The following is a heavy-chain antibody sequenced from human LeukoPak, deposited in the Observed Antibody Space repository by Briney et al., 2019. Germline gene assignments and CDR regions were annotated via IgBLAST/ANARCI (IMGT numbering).Heavy chain of an antibody. V-gene: IGHV3-7*03. Sequence: PGGSLRLSCAASGFTFSSYWMSWVRQAPGKGLEWVANIKQDGSEKYYVDSVKGRFTISRDNAKNSLYLQMNSLRAEDTAVYYCARLWGYCSSTNCYKWGQGTLVTVSS. J-gene: IGHJ4*02. D-gene: IGHD2-2*02. CDR2: IKQDGSEK. CDR1: GFTFSSYW. CDR3: ARLWGYCSSTNCYK.